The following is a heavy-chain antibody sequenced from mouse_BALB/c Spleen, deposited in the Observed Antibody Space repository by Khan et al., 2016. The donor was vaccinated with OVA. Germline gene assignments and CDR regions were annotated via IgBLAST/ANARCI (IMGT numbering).Heavy chain of an antibody. Sequence: QMQLEESGAELARPGASVKLSCKASGYTFTDYYINWVKQRTGQGLEWIGEISPGSGDTYYNERFKGKATLTADKSSSTAYMQLSSLTSEASAVYFCARRNYFGYTFAYWGQGTLVTFSA. CDR3: ARRNYFGYTFAY. J-gene: IGHJ3*01. CDR2: ISPGSGDT. CDR1: GYTFTDYY. D-gene: IGHD1-2*01. V-gene: IGHV1-77*01.